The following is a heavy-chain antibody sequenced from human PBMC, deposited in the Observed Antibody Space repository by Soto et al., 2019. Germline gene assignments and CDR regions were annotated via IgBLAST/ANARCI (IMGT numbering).Heavy chain of an antibody. D-gene: IGHD2-2*01. CDR3: ARVETCSSTSCYSVFDY. V-gene: IGHV3-74*01. Sequence: EVQLVESGGALVQPGGSLRPSCAASGFTFSNYWMHWVRQAPGKGLVWVSRINSDGSSTNYADSAKGRFTISRDNTKNTLYLQMNSLRAEDTAVYYCARVETCSSTSCYSVFDYWGQGTLVTVSS. CDR2: INSDGSST. J-gene: IGHJ4*02. CDR1: GFTFSNYW.